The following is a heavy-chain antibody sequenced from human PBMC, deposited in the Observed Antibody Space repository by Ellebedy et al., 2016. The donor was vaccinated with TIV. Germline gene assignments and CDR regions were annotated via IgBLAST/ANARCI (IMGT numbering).Heavy chain of an antibody. CDR3: DRGAGGYHFDY. J-gene: IGHJ4*02. CDR2: ISTSGGRT. CDR1: GSTFTNYA. Sequence: GESLKISCAASGSTFTNYAMRWVRQAPGKGLEWVSAISTSGGRTCYADSVKGRFTVSRDNPKNTLYLHMNSLRAEDTAVYDCDRGAGGYHFDYWGQGTLVTV. V-gene: IGHV3-23*01. D-gene: IGHD3-16*01.